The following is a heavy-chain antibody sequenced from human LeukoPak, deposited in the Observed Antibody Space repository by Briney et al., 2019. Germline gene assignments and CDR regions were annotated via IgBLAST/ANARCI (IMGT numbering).Heavy chain of an antibody. Sequence: GRSLRLSCAASGFTFSSYEMNWVRQARGKGLEWVSYISSSGSNIYYADSVKGRFTISRDNAKNSLYLQMNSLRAEDTAVYYCARGWISDSFDYWGQGTLVTVSS. CDR3: ARGWISDSFDY. J-gene: IGHJ4*02. V-gene: IGHV3-48*03. CDR1: GFTFSSYE. CDR2: ISSSGSNI. D-gene: IGHD5-12*01.